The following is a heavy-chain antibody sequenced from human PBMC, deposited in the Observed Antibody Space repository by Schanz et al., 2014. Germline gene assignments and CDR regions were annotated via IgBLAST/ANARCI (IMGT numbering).Heavy chain of an antibody. V-gene: IGHV3-7*03. CDR3: ARDLISSGWYG. D-gene: IGHD6-19*01. CDR2: IKQDGSEK. CDR1: GFIFSNSW. J-gene: IGHJ4*02. Sequence: EVLLLESGGRVERPGGSLRLSCAASGFIFSNSWMSWVRQAPGKGLEWVANIKQDGSEKYYVDSVKGRFTISRDNPKKTLYLQMNSLRVEDTAVYYCARDLISSGWYGWGQGTLVTVSS.